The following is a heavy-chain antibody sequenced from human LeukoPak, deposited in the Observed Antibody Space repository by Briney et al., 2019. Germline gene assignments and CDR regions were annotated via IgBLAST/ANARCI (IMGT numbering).Heavy chain of an antibody. J-gene: IGHJ4*02. CDR2: INPSGGST. D-gene: IGHD6-19*01. CDR3: ARGGHGTSVAVAGTGDY. V-gene: IGHV1-46*01. CDR1: GYIFTSYY. Sequence: GASAKVSCKASGYIFTSYYMHWVRQAPGQGLEWMGIINPSGGSTIYSQKFQGRVTMTTDMSTSTVYMQLTSLRSEDTAVYYCARGGHGTSVAVAGTGDYWGQGTLVTVSS.